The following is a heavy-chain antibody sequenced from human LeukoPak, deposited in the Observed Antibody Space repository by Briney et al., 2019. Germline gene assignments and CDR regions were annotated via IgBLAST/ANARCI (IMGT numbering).Heavy chain of an antibody. CDR2: ISSASTYI. V-gene: IGHV3-21*01. D-gene: IGHD5-18*01. CDR3: AILVWDTTMADGDIDS. CDR1: FFTHRHYR. Sequence: PGGSLRLSRRSSFFTHRHYRMHWRRQAPGKGLEWVSSISSASTYIYYADSVKGRFTISRDNAKNSLYLQMNSLIAEDTAMYYCAILVWDTTMADGDIDSWGQGTLLIVSS. J-gene: IGHJ4*02.